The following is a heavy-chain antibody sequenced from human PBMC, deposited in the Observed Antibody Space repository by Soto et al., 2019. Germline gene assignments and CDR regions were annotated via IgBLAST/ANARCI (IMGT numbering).Heavy chain of an antibody. CDR2: IWYDGSNK. D-gene: IGHD2-15*01. CDR1: GFTFSNNG. J-gene: IGHJ6*02. CDR3: ARDRVQMVDGLDV. V-gene: IGHV3-33*01. Sequence: QVQLVESGGGVVQPGRSLRLSCAASGFTFSNNGMHWVRQAPGKGLAWVAVIWYDGSNKYYADSVKGRFIISRDNSKNTVYLQMNSLRADDTAVYYCARDRVQMVDGLDVWGQGTTVTVSS.